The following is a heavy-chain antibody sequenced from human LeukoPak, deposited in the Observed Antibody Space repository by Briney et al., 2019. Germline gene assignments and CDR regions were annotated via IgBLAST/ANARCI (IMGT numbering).Heavy chain of an antibody. V-gene: IGHV1-2*02. Sequence: ASVKVSCKASGYTFTDYYVHWVRQAPGQGLEWMGWINPNSGGTNYAQKFQGRVTMTRDTSISTAYMELSRLRSDDTAVYYCARVPLITLVRGQFFDNWGQGTLVTVSS. CDR2: INPNSGGT. CDR1: GYTFTDYY. CDR3: ARVPLITLVRGQFFDN. J-gene: IGHJ4*02. D-gene: IGHD3-10*01.